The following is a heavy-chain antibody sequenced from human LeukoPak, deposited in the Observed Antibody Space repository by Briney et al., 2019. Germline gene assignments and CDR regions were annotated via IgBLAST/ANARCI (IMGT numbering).Heavy chain of an antibody. J-gene: IGHJ4*02. Sequence: SEILSLTCNVSGGSIGRNNFYWAWIRQPPGKGLEWIASLSYRGNTYHNPSLKSRVSMLGDTSKNHFSLRLSSVTAADTAIYYCASLTVTTSHWGQGTLVTVSS. D-gene: IGHD4-17*01. CDR3: ASLTVTTSH. CDR2: LSYRGNT. V-gene: IGHV4-39*07. CDR1: GGSIGRNNFY.